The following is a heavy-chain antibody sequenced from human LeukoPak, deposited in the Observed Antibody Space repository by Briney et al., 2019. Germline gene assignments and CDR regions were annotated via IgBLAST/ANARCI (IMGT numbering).Heavy chain of an antibody. CDR3: AAGGDGSCSPDY. J-gene: IGHJ4*02. CDR2: ISGSSNNI. Sequence: GGSLRLSCEASGFTFSKYSMNWVRQAPGKGLEWVSCISGSSNNIYYADSVKGRFTISRDNAKNSLYLQMNSLRAEDTAVYYCAAGGDGSCSPDYWGQGSLVTVSS. D-gene: IGHD3-16*01. CDR1: GFTFSKYS. V-gene: IGHV3-48*01.